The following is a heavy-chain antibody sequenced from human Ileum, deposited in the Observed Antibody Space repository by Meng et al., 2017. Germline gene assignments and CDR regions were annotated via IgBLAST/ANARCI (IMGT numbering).Heavy chain of an antibody. J-gene: IGHJ5*02. CDR3: AKGGSTLLKWFDP. CDR2: ISGSGGSI. CDR1: GFTFSSYA. V-gene: IGHV3-23*04. Sequence: EVQLVGSWGGLLQPGGSLTLSCAASGFTFSSYAMTWVRQAPGKGLEWVSVISGSGGSIYYADSVKGRFTISRDNSKNTLYMQMNSLRAEDSAVYYCAKGGSTLLKWFDPWGQGTLVTVSS. D-gene: IGHD2-15*01.